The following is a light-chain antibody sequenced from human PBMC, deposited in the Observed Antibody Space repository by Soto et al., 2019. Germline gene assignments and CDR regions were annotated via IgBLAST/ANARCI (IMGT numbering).Light chain of an antibody. V-gene: IGKV3-11*01. CDR1: QTVNNY. CDR3: QQRSDWRWR. Sequence: LTQSPATLSVSPGGRTILSCRASQTVNNYLAWYQQKPGQAPRLLIYDTSKRAPGVPARFIGSGSGTAFTLTIDIVEPEDYAIYYCQQRSDWRWRFGQGTKVAIK. CDR2: DTS. J-gene: IGKJ1*01.